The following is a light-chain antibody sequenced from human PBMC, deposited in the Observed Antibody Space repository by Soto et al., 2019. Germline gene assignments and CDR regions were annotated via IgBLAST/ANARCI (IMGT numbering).Light chain of an antibody. CDR1: QSINSW. Sequence: DIQMTQSPSTLSASVGDRVTITCRASQSINSWLAWYQQKPGKAPKLLIYKASSLESGVPPRFSGSGSGTEFTLTISSLQPDDFATYYCQQYDSYSYTFGQGTKVDIK. CDR3: QQYDSYSYT. CDR2: KAS. V-gene: IGKV1-5*03. J-gene: IGKJ2*01.